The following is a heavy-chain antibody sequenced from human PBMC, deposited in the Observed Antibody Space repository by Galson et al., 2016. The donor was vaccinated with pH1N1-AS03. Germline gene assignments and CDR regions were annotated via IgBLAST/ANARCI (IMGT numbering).Heavy chain of an antibody. CDR2: INTDSGVT. J-gene: IGHJ6*02. D-gene: IGHD2-2*01. Sequence: SGYIFTGFYVHWVRQAPGQGLEWMGWINTDSGVTNYAQKFEAWVTMTRDTSVSTAYMELNGLKSDDTAVYYCARDPRGPCTSATCPTTYYFDMDVWGQGTTVIVSS. V-gene: IGHV1-2*04. CDR1: GYIFTGFY. CDR3: ARDPRGPCTSATCPTTYYFDMDV.